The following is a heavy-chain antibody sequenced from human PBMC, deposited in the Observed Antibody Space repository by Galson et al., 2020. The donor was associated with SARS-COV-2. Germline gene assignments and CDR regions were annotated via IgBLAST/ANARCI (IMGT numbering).Heavy chain of an antibody. CDR1: GFTFSSYG. CDR2: IWYDGSNK. D-gene: IGHD4-17*01. J-gene: IGHJ5*02. Sequence: GESLKISCAASGFTFSSYGMHWVRQAPGKGLEWVAVIWYDGSNKYYADSVKGRFTISRDNSKNTLYLQMNSLRAEDTAVYYCARDYGSWTSLYGDYNPWGQGTLVTVSA. V-gene: IGHV3-33*01. CDR3: ARDYGSWTSLYGDYNP.